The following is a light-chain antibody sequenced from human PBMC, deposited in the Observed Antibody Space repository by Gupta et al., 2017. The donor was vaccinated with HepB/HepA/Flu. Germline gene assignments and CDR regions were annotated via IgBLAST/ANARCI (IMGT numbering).Light chain of an antibody. CDR1: SNDVGSDNL. V-gene: IGLV2-23*02. Sequence: QSALTQPASVSGSPGPSITISCTGSSNDVGSDNLVSWYQQHPGKAPRLIIYEVTKRSSGVPARFSDSKSSNTASLTISGLQAEDEADYYCCSFAGNYPGVFGGGTKLTVL. CDR2: EVT. CDR3: CSFAGNYPGV. J-gene: IGLJ2*01.